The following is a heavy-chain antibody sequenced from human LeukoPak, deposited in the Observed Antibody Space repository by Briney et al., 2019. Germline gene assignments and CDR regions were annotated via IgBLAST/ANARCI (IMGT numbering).Heavy chain of an antibody. Sequence: QPGGSLRLSCAGSGFTFSRYWMSWGRQAPGKGLEWVANIKQDGTAKYYVDSVKGRFTMSRDNDKNSLYLQMNSLRVEDTAVYYCARDSTSDTLGYWGQGTLVTVSS. V-gene: IGHV3-7*01. CDR1: GFTFSRYW. CDR2: IKQDGTAK. D-gene: IGHD2-2*02. CDR3: ARDSTSDTLGY. J-gene: IGHJ4*02.